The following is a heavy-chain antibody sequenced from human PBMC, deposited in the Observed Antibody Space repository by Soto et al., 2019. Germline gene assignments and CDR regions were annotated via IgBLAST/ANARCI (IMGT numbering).Heavy chain of an antibody. Sequence: VQLQESGPGLGKPSETLSLTCTVSGGSVSSGSYYWSWIRQPPGKGLEWIGYIYYSGSTNYHPALKSQVTISVDKTKNHFSLKLSSVTAADTAVYYCARVPKNMQQLGKDYLGQGTLVTVSS. CDR2: IYYSGST. CDR3: ARVPKNMQQLGKDY. J-gene: IGHJ4*02. CDR1: GGSVSSGSYY. V-gene: IGHV4-61*01. D-gene: IGHD6-13*01.